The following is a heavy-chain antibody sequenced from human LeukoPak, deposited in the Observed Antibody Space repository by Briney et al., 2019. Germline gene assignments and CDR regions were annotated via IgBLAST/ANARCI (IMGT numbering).Heavy chain of an antibody. V-gene: IGHV3-9*03. J-gene: IGHJ4*02. CDR2: ICWNSGSI. CDR1: GFAFYDYA. CDR3: AKGQYSSGWYVFDY. D-gene: IGHD6-19*01. Sequence: PGGSLRLSCAASGFAFYDYAMDWVRHAPRKGLGWVSAICWNSGSIVYADSVKGRFTTSRDNAKNSLYLQMNSLRAEDMALYYCAKGQYSSGWYVFDYWGQGTLVTVSS.